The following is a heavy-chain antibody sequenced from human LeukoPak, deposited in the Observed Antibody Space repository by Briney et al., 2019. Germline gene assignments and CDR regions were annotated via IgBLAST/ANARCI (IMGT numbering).Heavy chain of an antibody. V-gene: IGHV1-69*01. CDR2: IIPIFGTA. Sequence: ASVKVSCKASGGTFSSYAISWVRQAPGQGLEWMGGIIPIFGTANYAQKFQGRVTITPDESTSTAYMELSSLRSEDTAVYYCARGSGSYYSSPTPHQEYYFDYWGQGTLVTVSS. J-gene: IGHJ4*02. CDR1: GGTFSSYA. CDR3: ARGSGSYYSSPTPHQEYYFDY. D-gene: IGHD1-26*01.